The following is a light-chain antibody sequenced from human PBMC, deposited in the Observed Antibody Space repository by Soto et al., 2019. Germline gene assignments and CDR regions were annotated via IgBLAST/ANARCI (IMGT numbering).Light chain of an antibody. CDR3: QQTYTTPEIT. J-gene: IGKJ5*01. CDR1: QSISSW. CDR2: DAS. V-gene: IGKV1-5*01. Sequence: DIQMTQSPSTLSASVGDRVTITCRASQSISSWLAWYQQKPGKAPKLLIYDASSLESGVPSRFSGSGSGTEFTLTISSLQPDDFAIYYCQQTYTTPEITFGQGTRLEI.